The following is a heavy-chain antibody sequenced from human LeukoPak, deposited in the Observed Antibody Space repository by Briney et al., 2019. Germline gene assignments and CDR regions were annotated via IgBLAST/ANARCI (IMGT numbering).Heavy chain of an antibody. V-gene: IGHV3-23*01. CDR3: ARDDGYYDFWSGYYCPFDY. Sequence: PGGSLRLSCAASGFTFSSYAMSWVRQAPGKGLEWVSAISGSGGSTYYADSVKGRFTISRDNSKNTLYLQMNSLRAEDTAVYYCARDDGYYDFWSGYYCPFDYWGQGPWSPSPQ. J-gene: IGHJ4*02. D-gene: IGHD3-3*01. CDR1: GFTFSSYA. CDR2: ISGSGGST.